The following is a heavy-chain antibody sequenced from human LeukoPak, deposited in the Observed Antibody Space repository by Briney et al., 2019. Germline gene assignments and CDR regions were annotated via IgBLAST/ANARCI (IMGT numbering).Heavy chain of an antibody. CDR1: GLTFSDYY. CDR3: ANIIAVGPYYFDY. J-gene: IGHJ4*02. V-gene: IGHV4-34*08. Sequence: GSLRLSCAASGLTFSDYYMSWIRQPPGKGLEWIGEINHSGSTNYNPSLKSRVTISVDTSKNQFSLKLSSVTAADTAVYYCANIIAVGPYYFDYWGQGTLVTVSS. D-gene: IGHD6-19*01. CDR2: INHSGST.